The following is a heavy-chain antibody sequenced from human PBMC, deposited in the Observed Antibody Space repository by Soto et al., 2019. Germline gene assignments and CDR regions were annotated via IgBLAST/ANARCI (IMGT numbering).Heavy chain of an antibody. CDR1: GFTFSSYG. D-gene: IGHD3-22*01. Sequence: QVQLVESGGGVVQPGRSLRLSCAASGFTFSSYGMHWVRQAPGKGLEWVAVISYDGSNKYYAYSVKGRFTISRDNSKNTLYLQMNSKRAADTSVCYCAKATSLITRRLVVTLLDYRVQGTRVTVSS. CDR2: ISYDGSNK. V-gene: IGHV3-30*18. CDR3: AKATSLITRRLVVTLLDY. J-gene: IGHJ4*02.